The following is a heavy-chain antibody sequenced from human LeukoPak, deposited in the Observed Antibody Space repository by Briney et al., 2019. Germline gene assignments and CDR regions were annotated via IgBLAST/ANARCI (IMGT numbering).Heavy chain of an antibody. CDR1: GDSISDYY. CDR3: ARDRGYSYGYSFDM. D-gene: IGHD5-18*01. CDR2: IYYTGST. J-gene: IGHJ3*02. V-gene: IGHV4-59*01. Sequence: SETLSLTCTVSGDSISDYYWSWIRQLRGRGLEWIGYIYYTGSTNYNPSLKSRVTISVDTSKIHFSLKLNSVTAADTAVYYCARDRGYSYGYSFDMWGQGTMVTVSS.